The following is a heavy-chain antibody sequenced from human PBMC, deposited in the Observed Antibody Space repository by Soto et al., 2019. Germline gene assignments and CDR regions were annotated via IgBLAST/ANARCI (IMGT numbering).Heavy chain of an antibody. CDR2: INPNSGGT. CDR3: ARESVPAAMGHYYYYYMDV. J-gene: IGHJ6*03. CDR1: GYTFTGYY. Sequence: ASVKVSCKASGYTFTGYYMHWVRQAPGQGLEWMGWINPNSGGTNYAQKFQGWVTMTRDTSISTAYMELSRLRSDDTAVYYCARESVPAAMGHYYYYYMDVWGKGTTVTVS. D-gene: IGHD2-2*01. V-gene: IGHV1-2*04.